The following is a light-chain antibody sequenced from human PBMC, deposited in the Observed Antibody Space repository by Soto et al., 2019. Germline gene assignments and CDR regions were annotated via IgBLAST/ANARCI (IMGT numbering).Light chain of an antibody. CDR3: QSYGSSLSGSV. Sequence: QSVLTQPPSVSGPPGQRGTISCTGSSSNIGAGYDVHWYQQLPGTAPKLLIYGNSNRPSGVPDRFSGSKSGTSASLAITGLQAEDEADYYCQSYGSSLSGSVFGGGTKLTVL. CDR2: GNS. J-gene: IGLJ2*01. V-gene: IGLV1-40*01. CDR1: SSNIGAGYD.